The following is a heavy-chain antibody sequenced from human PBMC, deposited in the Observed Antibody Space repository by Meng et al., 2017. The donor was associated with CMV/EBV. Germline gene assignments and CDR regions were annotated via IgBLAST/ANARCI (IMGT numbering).Heavy chain of an antibody. CDR1: GFTFSSYW. J-gene: IGHJ4*02. CDR3: AGDPAISMVRGVISDY. CDR2: IKQDGSEK. D-gene: IGHD3-10*01. Sequence: GSLRLSCAASGFTFSSYWMNWVRQAPGKGLEWVATIKQDGSEKYYVDSVKGRFAISRDNAENSLFLHMNSLRAEDTAVYYCAGDPAISMVRGVISDYWGQGTLVTVSS. V-gene: IGHV3-7*01.